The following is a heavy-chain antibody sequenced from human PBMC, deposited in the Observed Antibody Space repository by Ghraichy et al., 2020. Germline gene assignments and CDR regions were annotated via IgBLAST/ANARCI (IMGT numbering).Heavy chain of an antibody. J-gene: IGHJ3*02. Sequence: GGSLRLSCAASGFSFRSYWMTWVRHAPGKGLEWVANIKIDETEKYYVGSVKGRFTISRDNAKNSLYLQMNSLRAEDTALYYCGRGGPDNSNYAVDIWGQGTMVTVSS. D-gene: IGHD4-11*01. CDR1: GFSFRSYW. V-gene: IGHV3-7*03. CDR2: IKIDETEK. CDR3: GRGGPDNSNYAVDI.